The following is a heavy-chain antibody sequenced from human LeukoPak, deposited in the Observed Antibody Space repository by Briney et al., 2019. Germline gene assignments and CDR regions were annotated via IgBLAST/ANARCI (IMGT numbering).Heavy chain of an antibody. J-gene: IGHJ1*01. CDR1: VFTVSSNY. CDR3: ARDLYCSSTSCRTSEYFQH. V-gene: IGHV3-66*02. D-gene: IGHD2-2*01. CDR2: IYSGGST. Sequence: GGSLRLSCAASVFTVSSNYMSWVRQAPGKGLEWVSVIYSGGSTYYADSVKGRFTIPRDNSKNTLYLQMNSLRAEDTAVYYCARDLYCSSTSCRTSEYFQHWGQGTLVTVSS.